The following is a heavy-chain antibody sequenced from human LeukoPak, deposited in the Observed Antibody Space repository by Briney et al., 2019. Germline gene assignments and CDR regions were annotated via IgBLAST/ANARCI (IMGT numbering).Heavy chain of an antibody. CDR3: ARDLGSSGWYADY. V-gene: IGHV3-33*08. CDR1: GFTFSTYA. J-gene: IGHJ4*02. CDR2: IWYDGSNK. Sequence: GSLRLSCTASGFTFSTYAMSWVRQAPGKGLEWVAVIWYDGSNKYYADSVKGRFTISRDNSKNTLYLQMNSLRAEDTAVYYCARDLGSSGWYADYWGQGTLVTVSS. D-gene: IGHD6-19*01.